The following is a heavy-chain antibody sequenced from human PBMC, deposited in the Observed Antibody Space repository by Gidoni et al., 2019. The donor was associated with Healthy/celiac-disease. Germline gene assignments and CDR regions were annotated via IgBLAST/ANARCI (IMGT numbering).Heavy chain of an antibody. Sequence: QVQLQESGPGLVKPSQTLSLTCTVSGGSISSGGYYWSWIRQHPGKGLEWIGYIYYSGSTYYNPSRKSRVTISVDTSKNQFSLKLSSVTAADTAVYYCARVMGNYYYYYMDVWGKGTTVTVSS. CDR3: ARVMGNYYYYYMDV. J-gene: IGHJ6*03. CDR2: IYYSGST. V-gene: IGHV4-31*03. D-gene: IGHD2-8*01. CDR1: GGSISSGGYY.